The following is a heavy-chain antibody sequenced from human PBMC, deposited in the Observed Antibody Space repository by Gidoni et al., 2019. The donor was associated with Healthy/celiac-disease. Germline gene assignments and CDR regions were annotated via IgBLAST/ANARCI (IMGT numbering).Heavy chain of an antibody. CDR3: AREGELLRSDYYGMDV. D-gene: IGHD1-26*01. CDR2: ISSSGSTI. CDR1: GFTFSSYE. V-gene: IGHV3-48*03. J-gene: IGHJ6*02. Sequence: EVQLVESGGGLVQPGGSLRLSCAASGFTFSSYEMNWVRQAPGKGLEWVSYISSSGSTIYYADSVKGRFTISRDNAKNSLYLQMNSLRAEDTAVYYCAREGELLRSDYYGMDVWGQGTTVTVSS.